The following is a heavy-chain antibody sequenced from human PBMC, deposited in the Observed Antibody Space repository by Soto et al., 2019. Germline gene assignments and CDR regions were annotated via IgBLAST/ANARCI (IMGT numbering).Heavy chain of an antibody. V-gene: IGHV4-31*03. CDR3: ARDQAPQRGPTPYYYGIDV. Sequence: SETLSLTCTVSGGSISSGRHYWTWIRQQPGKGLEYIGYIYYSGSTYYNPSLKSRVTITVDTSKNQFSLKLSSVTVADTAVYFCARDQAPQRGPTPYYYGIDVWGQGTTVTVSS. CDR2: IYYSGST. CDR1: GGSISSGRHY. J-gene: IGHJ6*02.